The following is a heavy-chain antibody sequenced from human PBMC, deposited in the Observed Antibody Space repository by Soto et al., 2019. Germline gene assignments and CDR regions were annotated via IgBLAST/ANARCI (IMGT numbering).Heavy chain of an antibody. CDR2: IKGDGSEK. V-gene: IGHV3-7*01. Sequence: GGSLRLSCAASGFTFNSYYMNWVRQAPGKGLEWVANIKGDGSEKYYVDSVKGRFTISRDNAKNSLYLQMNSLRPDDTAVYYCASGSMVQWVRGVETPLFDFWGQGTLVTVSS. CDR1: GFTFNSYY. CDR3: ASGSMVQWVRGVETPLFDF. J-gene: IGHJ4*02. D-gene: IGHD3-10*01.